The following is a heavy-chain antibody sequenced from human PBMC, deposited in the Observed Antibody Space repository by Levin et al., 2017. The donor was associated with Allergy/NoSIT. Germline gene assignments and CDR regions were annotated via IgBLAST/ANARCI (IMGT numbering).Heavy chain of an antibody. D-gene: IGHD4-11*01. CDR1: GFTVSSNY. CDR3: ARAGYSNYVGNAFDI. Sequence: GESLKISCAASGFTVSSNYMSWVRQAPGKGLEWVSVIYSGGSTYYADSVKGRFTISRDNSKNTLYLQMNSLRAEDTAVYYCARAGYSNYVGNAFDIWGQGTMVTVSS. V-gene: IGHV3-53*01. CDR2: IYSGGST. J-gene: IGHJ3*02.